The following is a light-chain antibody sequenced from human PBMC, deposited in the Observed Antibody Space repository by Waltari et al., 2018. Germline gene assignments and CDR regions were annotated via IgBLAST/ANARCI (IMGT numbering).Light chain of an antibody. V-gene: IGKV1-39*01. CDR2: AAS. J-gene: IGKJ1*01. Sequence: DIQMTQSPSSLSASVVDSVTITCRASQNINSFLNWYQQKPGRAPKLLIYAASSLHSGVPSRFSGSGSGTDYTLTISSLQPEDFATYYCQQSYSTWTSGHGTKVEI. CDR1: QNINSF. CDR3: QQSYSTWT.